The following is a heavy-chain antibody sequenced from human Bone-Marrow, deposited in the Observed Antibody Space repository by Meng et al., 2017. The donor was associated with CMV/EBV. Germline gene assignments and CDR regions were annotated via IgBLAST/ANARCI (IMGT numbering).Heavy chain of an antibody. Sequence: FTFKTYAMSWVRQAPGKGLEWVSAISGSSGSTYYADSVRGRFTISSDHSKNTLYLQLNSFRAEDTGVYYCAKDHALRYFDWPYYFDYWGQGTLVTVSS. CDR1: FTFKTYA. CDR2: ISGSSGST. V-gene: IGHV3-23*01. J-gene: IGHJ4*02. CDR3: AKDHALRYFDWPYYFDY. D-gene: IGHD3-9*01.